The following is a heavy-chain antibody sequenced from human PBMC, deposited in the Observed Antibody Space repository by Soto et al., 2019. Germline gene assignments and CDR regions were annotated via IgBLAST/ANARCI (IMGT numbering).Heavy chain of an antibody. Sequence: GGSLRLACAASGFTFSSYGMHWVRQAPGKGLEWVAVIWYDGSNKYYADSVKGRFTISRDNSKNTLYLQMNSLRAEDTAVYYCARDEEVVVAAKNGMDGWGQGTTVTVSS. D-gene: IGHD2-15*01. CDR2: IWYDGSNK. CDR3: ARDEEVVVAAKNGMDG. V-gene: IGHV3-33*01. J-gene: IGHJ6*02. CDR1: GFTFSSYG.